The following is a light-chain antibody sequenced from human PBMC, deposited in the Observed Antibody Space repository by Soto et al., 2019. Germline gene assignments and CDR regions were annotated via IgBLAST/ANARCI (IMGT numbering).Light chain of an antibody. CDR2: DAS. CDR1: QDITNN. J-gene: IGKJ1*01. Sequence: DIQMTQSPSSLSAAVGDIVTVTCQASQDITNNLDWYQHKPGKAPKLLIYDASYLGTGVPSRFSGSGSGTDFTFTISSLQPEDIATYYCQQHDNLPWTFGQGTKVDIK. V-gene: IGKV1-33*01. CDR3: QQHDNLPWT.